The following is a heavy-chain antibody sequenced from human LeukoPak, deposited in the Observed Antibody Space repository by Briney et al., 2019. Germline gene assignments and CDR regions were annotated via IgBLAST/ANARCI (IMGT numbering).Heavy chain of an antibody. CDR1: GFTFSDYY. J-gene: IGHJ5*02. D-gene: IGHD5-18*01. Sequence: GGSLRLSCAASGFTFSDYYMSWIRQAPGKGLEWVSYISSSGSTIYYADSVKGRFTLSRDNAKNSLYLQMNSLRAEDTAVYYCARAKSGYSYGDWFDPWGQGTLVTVSS. CDR2: ISSSGSTI. CDR3: ARAKSGYSYGDWFDP. V-gene: IGHV3-11*01.